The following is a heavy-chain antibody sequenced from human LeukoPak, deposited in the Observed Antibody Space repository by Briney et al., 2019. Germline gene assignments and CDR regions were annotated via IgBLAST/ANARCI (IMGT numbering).Heavy chain of an antibody. CDR3: ARVGFLSGGSYPSWFDP. CDR2: INPNSGGT. CDR1: GYTFTGYY. D-gene: IGHD1-26*01. Sequence: ASVKVSCKASGYTFTGYYMHWVRQAPGQGLEWMGWINPNSGGTNCAQKFQGWVTMTRDTSISTAYMELSRLRSEDTAVYYCARVGFLSGGSYPSWFDPWGQGTLVTVSS. V-gene: IGHV1-2*04. J-gene: IGHJ5*02.